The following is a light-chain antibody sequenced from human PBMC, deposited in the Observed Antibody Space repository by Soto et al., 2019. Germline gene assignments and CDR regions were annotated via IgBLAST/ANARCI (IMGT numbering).Light chain of an antibody. V-gene: IGLV7-46*01. CDR3: LLSYSGARPL. J-gene: IGLJ2*01. Sequence: QAVVTQEPSMTVSTGGTVTLTCGSSTGAVTSGHFPYWFQQKPGQAPRTRIYDTRNKHSWTPARFSGSLLGDKAALTLSGAQPEDEAEYYCLLSYSGARPLFGGGTKLNVL. CDR2: DTR. CDR1: TGAVTSGHF.